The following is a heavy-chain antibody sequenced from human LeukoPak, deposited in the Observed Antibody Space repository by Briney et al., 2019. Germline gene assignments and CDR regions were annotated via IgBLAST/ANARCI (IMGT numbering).Heavy chain of an antibody. Sequence: ASVEVSCKASGGTFTSYAISWVRQAAGQGGEWMGGIIPIFGTANYAQKFQGRVTITTDESTSTAYMELSSLRSEDTAVYYCARETDYYDSSGYRVWGQGTLVTVSS. CDR1: GGTFTSYA. CDR2: IIPIFGTA. V-gene: IGHV1-69*05. J-gene: IGHJ4*02. D-gene: IGHD3-22*01. CDR3: ARETDYYDSSGYRV.